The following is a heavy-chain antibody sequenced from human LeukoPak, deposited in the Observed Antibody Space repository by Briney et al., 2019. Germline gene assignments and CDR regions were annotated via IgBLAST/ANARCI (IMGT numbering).Heavy chain of an antibody. V-gene: IGHV1-8*03. CDR1: GYTFTNYD. J-gene: IGHJ5*02. CDR2: MNPNSGNT. Sequence: GASVKVSCKASGYTFTNYDINWVRQATGQGLEWMGRMNPNSGNTDYAQKFQGRVTITRDTSVTTAYMELSSLTSEDTAVYYCARGDRDYDILTGYSKSWFDPWGQGTLVTVSS. D-gene: IGHD3-9*01. CDR3: ARGDRDYDILTGYSKSWFDP.